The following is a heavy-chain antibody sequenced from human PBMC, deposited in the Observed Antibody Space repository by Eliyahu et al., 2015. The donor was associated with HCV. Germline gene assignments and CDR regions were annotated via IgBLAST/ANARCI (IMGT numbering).Heavy chain of an antibody. CDR1: GFTFSNYW. CDR2: INXVDSRT. CDR3: ARGWSYGMDV. Sequence: QLVESGGGLVQPGGXXRLSXXASGFTFSNYWMHWVRQAAGKGLVWVSRINXVDSRTTYADSVKGRFTISRDNARNTLYLQMNSLRAEDTAVYYCARGWSYGMDVWGQGTTVTVSS. V-gene: IGHV3-74*01. D-gene: IGHD2-8*01. J-gene: IGHJ6*02.